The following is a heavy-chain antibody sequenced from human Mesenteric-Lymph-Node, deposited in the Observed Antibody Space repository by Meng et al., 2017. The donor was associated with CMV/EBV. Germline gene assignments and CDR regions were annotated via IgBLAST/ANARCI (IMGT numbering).Heavy chain of an antibody. V-gene: IGHV3-30*03. D-gene: IGHD1-26*01. Sequence: GESLKISCAASGFTFSSYGMHWVRQAPGKGLEWVAVMSYDGSSKYYADSVKGRFTISRDNSKSTLYLQMNSLRAEDTAVYYCARDKSGKYFDYWGQGTLVTVSS. CDR3: ARDKSGKYFDY. CDR2: MSYDGSSK. J-gene: IGHJ4*02. CDR1: GFTFSSYG.